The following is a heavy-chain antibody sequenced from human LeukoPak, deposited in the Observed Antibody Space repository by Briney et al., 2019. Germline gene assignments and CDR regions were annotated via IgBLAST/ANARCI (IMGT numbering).Heavy chain of an antibody. D-gene: IGHD1-26*01. Sequence: GGSLRLSCAASGFTFSSYSMNWVRQAPGKGLEWVSSISSSSSYIYYADSVKGRFTISRDNAKNSLYLQMNSLRAEDTAAYYCAGYGGSYPYYMDVWGKGTTVTMSS. J-gene: IGHJ6*03. V-gene: IGHV3-21*01. CDR3: AGYGGSYPYYMDV. CDR1: GFTFSSYS. CDR2: ISSSSSYI.